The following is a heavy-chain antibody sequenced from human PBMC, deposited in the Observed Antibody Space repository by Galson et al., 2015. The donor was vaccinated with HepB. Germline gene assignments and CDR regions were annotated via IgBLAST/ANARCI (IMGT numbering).Heavy chain of an antibody. CDR3: ARETPDTYYFDY. V-gene: IGHV1-46*01. CDR1: GYTFTTNG. D-gene: IGHD2-15*01. J-gene: IGHJ4*02. CDR2: IFAGGGST. Sequence: SVKVSCKASGYTFTTNGISWVRQAPGRGTEWMGKIFAGGGSTRYAERFQGRVTLTRDSSTSTIYMEVSSLRSDDTAVYYCARETPDTYYFDYWGQGTLVTVSS.